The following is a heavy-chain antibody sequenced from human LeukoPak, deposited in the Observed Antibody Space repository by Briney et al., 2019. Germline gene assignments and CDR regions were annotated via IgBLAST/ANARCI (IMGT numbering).Heavy chain of an antibody. CDR1: GGSIRGYY. Sequence: SGTLSLTCTVPGGSIRGYYWSWIRQPPGKGLEWIGYIYYSGSTNYNPSLKSRVSISVDTSKNQFSLKLSSVTAADTAVYYCARTGSTVTMLYPFDHWGQGTLVTVSS. D-gene: IGHD4-17*01. CDR3: ARTGSTVTMLYPFDH. V-gene: IGHV4-59*01. J-gene: IGHJ4*02. CDR2: IYYSGST.